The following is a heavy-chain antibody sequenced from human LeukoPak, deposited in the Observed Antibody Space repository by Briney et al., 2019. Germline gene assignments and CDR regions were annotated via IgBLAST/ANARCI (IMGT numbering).Heavy chain of an antibody. J-gene: IGHJ4*02. D-gene: IGHD3-3*01. CDR2: IYTSGTT. CDR1: GGSVRRGNYY. Sequence: PSQTLSLTCTVSGGSVRRGNYYWTWIRQPAGSGLEWIGRIYTSGTTDYNPSLRTRVTISVDASRNQFSLKLSSVTAADTAVYYCARDGFDFWSGYHNYWGQGTLVTVSS. CDR3: ARDGFDFWSGYHNY. V-gene: IGHV4-61*02.